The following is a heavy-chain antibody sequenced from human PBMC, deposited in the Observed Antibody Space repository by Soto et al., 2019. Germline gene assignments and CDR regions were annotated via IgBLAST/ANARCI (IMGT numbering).Heavy chain of an antibody. D-gene: IGHD3-9*01. CDR2: INPSGGST. V-gene: IGHV1-46*03. Sequence: PRASVKVSCKASGYTFTSYYMHWVRQAPGQGLEWMGIINPSGGSTSYAQKFQGRVTMTRDTSTSTVYMELSSLRSEDTAVYYCARDLRELYVLRYFDWSPGGRWFGPWGQGTLVTVPQ. CDR3: ARDLRELYVLRYFDWSPGGRWFGP. CDR1: GYTFTSYY. J-gene: IGHJ5*02.